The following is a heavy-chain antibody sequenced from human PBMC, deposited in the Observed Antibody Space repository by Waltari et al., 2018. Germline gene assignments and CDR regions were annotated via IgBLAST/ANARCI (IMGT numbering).Heavy chain of an antibody. D-gene: IGHD1-26*01. V-gene: IGHV4-39*07. J-gene: IGHJ5*02. CDR1: GGSISSSSYY. Sequence: QLQLQESGPGLVKHSETLSLTCTVSGGSISSSSYYWGWIRQPPGKGLEWIGSIYYSGSTYYNPSLKSRVTISVDTSKNQFSLKLSSVTAADTAVYYCARGVGKYNWFDPWGQGTLVTVSS. CDR2: IYYSGST. CDR3: ARGVGKYNWFDP.